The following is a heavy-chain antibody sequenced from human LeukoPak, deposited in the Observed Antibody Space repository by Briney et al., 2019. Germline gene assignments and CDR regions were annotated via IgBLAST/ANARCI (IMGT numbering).Heavy chain of an antibody. CDR3: ARERVVVTAIEDCYYGMDV. CDR1: GFTFSSYW. V-gene: IGHV3-74*01. J-gene: IGHJ6*02. Sequence: TGGSLRLSCAASGFTFSSYWMHWVRQAPGKGLVWVSRINSDGSSTSCADSVKGRFTISRDNAKNTLYLQMNSLRAEDTAVYYCARERVVVTAIEDCYYGMDVWGQGTTVTVSS. D-gene: IGHD2-21*02. CDR2: INSDGSST.